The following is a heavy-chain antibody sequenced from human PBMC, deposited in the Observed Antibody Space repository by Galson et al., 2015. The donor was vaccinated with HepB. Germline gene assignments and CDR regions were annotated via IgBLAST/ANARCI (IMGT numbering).Heavy chain of an antibody. CDR2: INQDGSEK. CDR3: ARDGCGQQYHCGMDV. V-gene: IGHV3-7*01. D-gene: IGHD2-2*03. J-gene: IGHJ6*02. Sequence: SLRLSCAASGFSFKNFWMDWVRQAPGKGLEWVGNINQDGSEKYCVDSVKGRFTTSRDNSKNTLYLQMNSLRAEDTAVYYCARDGCGQQYHCGMDVWGQGTTVTVSS. CDR1: GFSFKNFW.